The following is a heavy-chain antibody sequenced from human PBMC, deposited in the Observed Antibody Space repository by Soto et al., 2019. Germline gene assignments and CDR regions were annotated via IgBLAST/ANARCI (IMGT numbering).Heavy chain of an antibody. J-gene: IGHJ6*03. CDR3: AKDLVYCSGGSCYFLDYYYYMDV. CDR1: GFTFSSYA. Sequence: QPGGSLRLSCAASGFTFSSYAMSWVRQAPGKGLEWVSAISGSGGSTYYADSVKGRFTISRDNSKNTLYLQMNSLRAEDTAVYYCAKDLVYCSGGSCYFLDYYYYMDVWGKGTTVTVSS. CDR2: ISGSGGST. V-gene: IGHV3-23*01. D-gene: IGHD2-15*01.